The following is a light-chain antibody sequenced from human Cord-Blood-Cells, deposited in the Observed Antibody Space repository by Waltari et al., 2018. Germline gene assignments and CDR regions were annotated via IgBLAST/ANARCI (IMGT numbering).Light chain of an antibody. CDR3: CSYAGSYV. CDR2: EGS. Sequence: QSALTQSASVSGSPGQSITISCTGTSSDVGSYNLVSWYQQHPGKAPKLMIYEGSKRPSGVSNRFSGSKSGNTASLTISGLQAEDEADYYCCSYAGSYVFGAGTKVTVL. J-gene: IGLJ1*01. V-gene: IGLV2-23*01. CDR1: SSDVGSYNL.